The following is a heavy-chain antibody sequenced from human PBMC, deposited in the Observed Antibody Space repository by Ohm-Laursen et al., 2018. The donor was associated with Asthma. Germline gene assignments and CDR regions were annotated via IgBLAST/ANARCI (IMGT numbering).Heavy chain of an antibody. D-gene: IGHD4-23*01. CDR2: IYYSGST. CDR1: GGSVSSGSYY. CDR3: ARVGYGGNHYYYYGLDV. Sequence: SDTLSLTCTVSGGSVSSGSYYWSWIRQPPGKGLEWIGYIYYSGSTNYNPSLKSRVTISVDTSKNQFSLKLSSVTAADTAVYYCARVGYGGNHYYYYGLDVWGQGTTVTVSS. J-gene: IGHJ6*02. V-gene: IGHV4-61*01.